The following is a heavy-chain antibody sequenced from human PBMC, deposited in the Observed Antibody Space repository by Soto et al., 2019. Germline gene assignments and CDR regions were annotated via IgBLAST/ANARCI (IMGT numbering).Heavy chain of an antibody. D-gene: IGHD6-6*01. CDR1: GDSISSGGYF. J-gene: IGHJ4*02. Sequence: QVQLQESGPGLVKPSQTLSLTCTVSGDSISSGGYFWNWIRQHPGKGLEWIGLICYTGSTFYNPSLRSRVTFSVDTSKNHFSLKLTSVTAADTAVYFCARLSSSSSFDFWGQGTLVTVSS. CDR3: ARLSSSSSFDF. V-gene: IGHV4-31*03. CDR2: ICYTGST.